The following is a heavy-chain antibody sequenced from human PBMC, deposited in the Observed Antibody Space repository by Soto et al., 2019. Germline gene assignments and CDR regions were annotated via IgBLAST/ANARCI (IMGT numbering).Heavy chain of an antibody. Sequence: GGSLRLSCAASGFTFSSYSMNWVRQAPGKGLEWVSYISSSSSTIYYADSVKGRFTISRDNAKNSLYLQMKSLRDEDTSVYYCARDKVVPAATRESLHYYYYGMDVWGQGTTVTVSS. CDR1: GFTFSSYS. J-gene: IGHJ6*02. CDR3: ARDKVVPAATRESLHYYYYGMDV. V-gene: IGHV3-48*02. D-gene: IGHD2-2*01. CDR2: ISSSSSTI.